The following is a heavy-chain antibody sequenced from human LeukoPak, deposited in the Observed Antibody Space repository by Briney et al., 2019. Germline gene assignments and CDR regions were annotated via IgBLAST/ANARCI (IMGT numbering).Heavy chain of an antibody. CDR2: IYPGESDT. Sequence: GEALKISCKGSGYSFTSCWIGLVRQMPGKGLEWMGIIYPGESDTRYSPTIQGQHTISGEKSISTASLQWSSLKASDTAMYYCARQGTDYYGSGSYAAFDIWGQGTMVTVSS. CDR3: ARQGTDYYGSGSYAAFDI. J-gene: IGHJ3*02. D-gene: IGHD3-10*01. V-gene: IGHV5-51*01. CDR1: GYSFTSCW.